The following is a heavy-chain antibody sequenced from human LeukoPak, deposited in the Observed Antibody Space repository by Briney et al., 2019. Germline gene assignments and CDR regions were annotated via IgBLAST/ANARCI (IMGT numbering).Heavy chain of an antibody. D-gene: IGHD2-2*03. CDR2: IYTSGST. Sequence: SQTLSLTCTVSGGSISSGSYYWSWIRQPAGKGLEWIGRIYTSGSTNYNPSLKSRVTISVDTSKNQFSLKLSSVTAADTAVYYCARAVDILSSYGYWGQGTLVTVSS. CDR3: ARAVDILSSYGY. J-gene: IGHJ4*02. V-gene: IGHV4-61*02. CDR1: GGSISSGSYY.